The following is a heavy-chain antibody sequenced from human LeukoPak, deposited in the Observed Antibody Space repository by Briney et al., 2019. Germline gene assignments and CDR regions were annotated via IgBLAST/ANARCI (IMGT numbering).Heavy chain of an antibody. J-gene: IGHJ4*02. V-gene: IGHV4-31*03. CDR2: IHYSGST. Sequence: SETLSLTCTVSGGSISSDGSYWSWIRQHPGKGLEWIGYIHYSGSTYYNPSLRSRVTMSIDTSKNQFSLKLSSVTAADTAVYYCARDNRYSNTWHLDYWGQGTLVTVPS. CDR1: GGSISSDGSY. D-gene: IGHD6-13*01. CDR3: ARDNRYSNTWHLDY.